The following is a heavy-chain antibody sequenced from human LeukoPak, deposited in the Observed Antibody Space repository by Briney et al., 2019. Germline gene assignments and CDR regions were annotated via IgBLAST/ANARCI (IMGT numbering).Heavy chain of an antibody. CDR1: GGSITSSSYY. Sequence: SETLSLTCTVSGGSITSSSYYWGWIRQPPGKGLEWIGSIYYRGSTYYNPSLKSRVTISVDTSKNQLSLKLSSVAAADTAVYYCARAGYCSSTTCPDAFDIWGQGTKVTVSS. V-gene: IGHV4-39*07. CDR3: ARAGYCSSTTCPDAFDI. J-gene: IGHJ3*02. CDR2: IYYRGST. D-gene: IGHD2-2*01.